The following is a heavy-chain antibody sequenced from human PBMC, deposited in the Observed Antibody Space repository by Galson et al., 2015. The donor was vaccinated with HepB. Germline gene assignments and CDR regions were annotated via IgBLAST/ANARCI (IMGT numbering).Heavy chain of an antibody. J-gene: IGHJ2*01. D-gene: IGHD4-23*01. CDR1: GGTFTNYA. CDR3: ARSDYGGVRVVLDPDWYFDL. CDR2: IIPIFAKV. V-gene: IGHV1-69*13. Sequence: SVKVSCKAPGGTFTNYAFSWVRQAPGQGLEWMGGIIPIFAKVYHAQKFQDRVTITADESTGTAYMDLTSLRSEDTAIYYCARSDYGGVRVVLDPDWYFDLWGRGTLVTVSS.